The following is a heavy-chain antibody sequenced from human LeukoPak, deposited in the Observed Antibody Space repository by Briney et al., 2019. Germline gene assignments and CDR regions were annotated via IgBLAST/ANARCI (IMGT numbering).Heavy chain of an antibody. CDR2: IYYSGST. Sequence: PSGTLSLTCTVSGGSISSHYWSWIRQPPGKGLEWIGYIYYSGSTNYNPSLKSRVTISVDTSKNQFSLKLSSVTAADTAVYYCARARGYMDVWGKGTTVTVSS. D-gene: IGHD5-24*01. V-gene: IGHV4-59*11. CDR1: GGSISSHY. CDR3: ARARGYMDV. J-gene: IGHJ6*03.